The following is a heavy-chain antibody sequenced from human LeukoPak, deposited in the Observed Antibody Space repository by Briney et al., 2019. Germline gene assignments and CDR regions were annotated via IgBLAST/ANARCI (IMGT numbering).Heavy chain of an antibody. CDR1: GGSISSGGYS. CDR3: ARGGYYDSRGYQGIDY. D-gene: IGHD3-22*01. J-gene: IGHJ4*02. CDR2: IYHSGST. V-gene: IGHV4-30-2*01. Sequence: PSETLSLTCAVSGGSISSGGYSWSWIRQPPGKGLEWIGYIYHSGSTYYNPSLKSRVTISVDRSKNQFSLKLSSVTAADTAVYYCARGGYYDSRGYQGIDYWGQGTLVTVYS.